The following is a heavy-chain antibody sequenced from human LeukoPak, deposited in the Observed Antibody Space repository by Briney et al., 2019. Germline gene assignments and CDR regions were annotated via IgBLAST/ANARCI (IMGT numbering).Heavy chain of an antibody. CDR2: IYYSGST. CDR3: ARESRPIPRSGSYGFDY. J-gene: IGHJ4*02. D-gene: IGHD3-10*01. Sequence: SETLSLTCTVSGGSISSSSYYWGWIRQPPGKGLEWIGSIYYSGSTYYNPSLKSRVTISVDTSKNQFSLKLSSVTAADTAVYYCARESRPIPRSGSYGFDYWGQGTLVTVSS. CDR1: GGSISSSSYY. V-gene: IGHV4-39*07.